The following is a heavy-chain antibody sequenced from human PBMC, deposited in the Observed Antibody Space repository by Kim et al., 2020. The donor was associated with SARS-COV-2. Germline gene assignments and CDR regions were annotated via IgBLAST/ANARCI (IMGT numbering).Heavy chain of an antibody. CDR1: GGSISSGGYY. V-gene: IGHV4-39*07. CDR2: IYSSGST. D-gene: IGHD6-13*01. Sequence: SETLSLTCTVSGGSISSGGYYWGWNCQPPGKGLEGIGSIYSSGSTYHNPSIESRVTISVDTSKNQFSLKLSSVTAADTAVFSCARDRFYSISSQGELDYWGQGTLVTVSS. CDR3: ARDRFYSISSQGELDY. J-gene: IGHJ4*02.